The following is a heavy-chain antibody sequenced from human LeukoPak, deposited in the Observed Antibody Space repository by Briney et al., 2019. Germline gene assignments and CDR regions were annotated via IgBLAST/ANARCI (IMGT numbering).Heavy chain of an antibody. Sequence: AASVKVSCKASGYTFTSYDFNWVRQATGQRPEWMGWMSPNSGDTGYAQKFQDRVTMTRNTSISTAYMELSSLRSDDTAVYYCARAGKNSRTYDYWGQGTLVTVSS. J-gene: IGHJ4*02. CDR1: GYTFTSYD. D-gene: IGHD2/OR15-2a*01. V-gene: IGHV1-8*01. CDR2: MSPNSGDT. CDR3: ARAGKNSRTYDY.